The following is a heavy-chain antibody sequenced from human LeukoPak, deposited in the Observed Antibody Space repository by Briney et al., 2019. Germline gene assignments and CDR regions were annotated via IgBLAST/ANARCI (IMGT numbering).Heavy chain of an antibody. Sequence: ASVKVSCKASGGTFSSYAISWVRQAPGQGLEWMGGIIPIFGTANYAQKFQGRVTITADESTSTAYMELSSLRSEDTAVYYCARGYYGSGRYYYYMDVWGKGTTVTISS. J-gene: IGHJ6*03. D-gene: IGHD3-10*01. CDR3: ARGYYGSGRYYYYMDV. CDR2: IIPIFGTA. CDR1: GGTFSSYA. V-gene: IGHV1-69*13.